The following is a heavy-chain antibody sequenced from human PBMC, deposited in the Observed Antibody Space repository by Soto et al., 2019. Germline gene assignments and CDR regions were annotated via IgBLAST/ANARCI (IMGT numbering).Heavy chain of an antibody. CDR1: WGNFISYA. D-gene: IGHD3-10*01. Sequence: SGKVSFKASWGNFISYAISWVRQAPGQGLEWMGGIIPIFGTANYAQKFQGRVTITADESTSTAYMELSSLRSEDTAVYYCARPGIRGVPNSAYYGMDVSGQGTTVTVSS. J-gene: IGHJ6*02. CDR2: IIPIFGTA. CDR3: ARPGIRGVPNSAYYGMDV. V-gene: IGHV1-69*13.